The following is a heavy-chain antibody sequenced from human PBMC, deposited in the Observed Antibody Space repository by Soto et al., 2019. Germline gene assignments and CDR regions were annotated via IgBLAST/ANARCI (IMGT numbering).Heavy chain of an antibody. CDR2: TDYSGST. J-gene: IGHJ6*02. D-gene: IGHD6-19*01. Sequence: QVQLQESGPGLVTPSQTLSLTCTVSGASIFSGDFYWTWIRQPPGEGLEWIGYTDYSGSTYYNPSLMNRVTISIDTSKNQFSLTLRSVTAADTAVYYCVRDHQWLLMDVWGQGTTVTVSS. V-gene: IGHV4-30-4*01. CDR3: VRDHQWLLMDV. CDR1: GASIFSGDFY.